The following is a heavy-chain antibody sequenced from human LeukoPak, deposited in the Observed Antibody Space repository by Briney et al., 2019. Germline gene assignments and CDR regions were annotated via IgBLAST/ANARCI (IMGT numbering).Heavy chain of an antibody. V-gene: IGHV1-69*05. D-gene: IGHD3-9*01. Sequence: SVKVSCKASGGTFSSYAISWVRQAPGQGLEWMGRIIPIFGTANYAQKFQGRVTITTDESTSTAYMELSSLRSEDTAVYYCARYERLRYFDWLPDYWGQGTLVTVSS. CDR3: ARYERLRYFDWLPDY. J-gene: IGHJ4*02. CDR1: GGTFSSYA. CDR2: IIPIFGTA.